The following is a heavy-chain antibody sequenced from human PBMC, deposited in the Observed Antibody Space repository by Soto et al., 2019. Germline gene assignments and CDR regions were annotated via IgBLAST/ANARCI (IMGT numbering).Heavy chain of an antibody. J-gene: IGHJ4*02. Sequence: FEPLPLPWTVSRGSISSYFWSGTRQPPGKGLEWSGYIYYSGSTNYNPFLKSRVTISVDTSKNQFSLKLSSVTAADTAVYYCARVDSSGWLDYWGQGTLVTVSS. D-gene: IGHD6-19*01. CDR3: ARVDSSGWLDY. V-gene: IGHV4-59*01. CDR1: RGSISSYF. CDR2: IYYSGST.